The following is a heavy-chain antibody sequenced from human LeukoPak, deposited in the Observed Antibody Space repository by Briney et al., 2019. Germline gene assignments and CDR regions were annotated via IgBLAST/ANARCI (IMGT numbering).Heavy chain of an antibody. CDR3: ARPYYYGSGRFDY. D-gene: IGHD3-10*01. V-gene: IGHV1-2*02. J-gene: IGHJ4*02. CDR2: INPNSGGT. CDR1: EYTFTGYY. Sequence: ASVKVSCKASEYTFTGYYMHWVRQAPGQGLEWMGWINPNSGGTNYAQKFQGRVTMTRDTSISTAYMELSRLRSDDTAVYYCARPYYYGSGRFDYWGQGTLVTVSS.